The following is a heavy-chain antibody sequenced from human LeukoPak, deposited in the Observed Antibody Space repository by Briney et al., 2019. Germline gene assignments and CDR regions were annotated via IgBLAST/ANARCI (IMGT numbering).Heavy chain of an antibody. J-gene: IGHJ4*02. D-gene: IGHD1-26*01. V-gene: IGHV4-34*01. CDR3: ARRAGVVGATDY. CDR1: GGSFSGYY. Sequence: SETLSLTCAVYGGSFSGYYWSWIRQPPGKGLEWIGEINHSGSTNYNPSLKSRVTISVDTSKNQFSLKLSSVTAADTAVYYCARRAGVVGATDYWGQGTLVTVSS. CDR2: INHSGST.